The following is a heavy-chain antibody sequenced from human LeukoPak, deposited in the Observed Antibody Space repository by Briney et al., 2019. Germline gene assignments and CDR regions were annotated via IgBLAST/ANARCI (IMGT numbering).Heavy chain of an antibody. J-gene: IGHJ5*02. CDR1: GFTFSSYS. CDR3: ARDDGRRWFDP. V-gene: IGHV3-21*01. Sequence: GGSLRLSCAASGFTFSSYSMNWVRQAPGKGLEWVSSISSSSSYIYYADSVKGRFTISRDNAKNSLYLLMNSLRVEDTAVYYCARDDGRRWFDPWGQGTRVTVSS. CDR2: ISSSSSYI.